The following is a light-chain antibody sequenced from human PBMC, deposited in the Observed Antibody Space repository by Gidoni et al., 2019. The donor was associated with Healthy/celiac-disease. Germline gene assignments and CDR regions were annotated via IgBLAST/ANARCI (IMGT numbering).Light chain of an antibody. Sequence: QSVLTQPPSASGTPGQRVTISCSGSSSNIGSNYVYWYQLLPGTAPKLLIYRNNQRPSGVPARFSGSKSGTAASLAISGRRSEDEADYYCAAWDDSLSGPVFGGGTKLTVL. CDR2: RNN. V-gene: IGLV1-47*01. CDR3: AAWDDSLSGPV. J-gene: IGLJ2*01. CDR1: SSNIGSNY.